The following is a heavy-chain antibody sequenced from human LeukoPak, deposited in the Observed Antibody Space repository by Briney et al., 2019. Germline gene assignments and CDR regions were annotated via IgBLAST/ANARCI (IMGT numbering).Heavy chain of an antibody. D-gene: IGHD1-26*01. CDR2: INSDGSST. Sequence: GRSLRLSCAASGFTFSSHWMHWVRQAPGKGLVWVSRINSDGSSTTYADSVKGRFTVSRDNANNTLYLQMDSLRAEDTAVYYCARERVSGSHRDDYWGQGTLVTVFS. CDR1: GFTFSSHW. V-gene: IGHV3-74*01. J-gene: IGHJ4*02. CDR3: ARERVSGSHRDDY.